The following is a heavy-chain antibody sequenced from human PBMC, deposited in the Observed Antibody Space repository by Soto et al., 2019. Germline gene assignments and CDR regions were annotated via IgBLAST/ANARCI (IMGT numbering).Heavy chain of an antibody. J-gene: IGHJ5*02. D-gene: IGHD1-1*01. CDR2: IYYSGST. CDR3: ESSELERWFDP. V-gene: IGHV4-30-4*01. Sequence: SETLSLTCTVSGGSISSGDYYWSWIRQPPGKGLEWIGYIYYSGSTYYNPSLKSRVTISVDTSKNQFSLKLSSVTAADTAVYYCESSELERWFDPWGQGTLVTVSS. CDR1: GGSISSGDYY.